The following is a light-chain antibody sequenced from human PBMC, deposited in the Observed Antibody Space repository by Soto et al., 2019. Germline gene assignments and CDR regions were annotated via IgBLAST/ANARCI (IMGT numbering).Light chain of an antibody. J-gene: IGKJ1*01. CDR3: QQFYITPWT. Sequence: DIVMTQSPDSLAVSPGERATISCESSQSVLYRSNYKSYLSWYQQKPGQPPRLLIYWASMRESGVPDRFSGSGSGTYFTLTISSLQAEDVAVYYCQQFYITPWTFGQGTKVDIK. CDR2: WAS. CDR1: QSVLYRSNYKSY. V-gene: IGKV4-1*01.